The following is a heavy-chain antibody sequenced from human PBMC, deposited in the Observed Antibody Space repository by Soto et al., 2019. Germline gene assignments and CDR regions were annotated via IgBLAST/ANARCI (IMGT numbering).Heavy chain of an antibody. CDR3: ARERGCSGGSCYFFDY. J-gene: IGHJ4*02. D-gene: IGHD2-15*01. CDR1: GYTFTSYN. V-gene: IGHV1-8*01. Sequence: QVQLVQSGAEVKKPGASLKVSCKASGYTFTSYNINWLGQPTGQGLEWMGWMNPNSGNTAYAQKFQGRVTMTRNTSISTAYMELSSLRSEDTAVYYCARERGCSGGSCYFFDYWGQGTLVTVSS. CDR2: MNPNSGNT.